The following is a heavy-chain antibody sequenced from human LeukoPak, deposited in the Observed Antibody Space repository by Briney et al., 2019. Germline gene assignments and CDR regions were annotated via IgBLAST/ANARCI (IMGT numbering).Heavy chain of an antibody. V-gene: IGHV1-18*01. Sequence: GGLVKVSCKASGYTFISFGFSWVRQAPGQGPEWMGWISGYTDNTNYAQRFQGRVTMTTDTSTSSAYMELRTLRSDDTAVYYCVRDLNSAARSFFDYWGPGTLVTVSS. D-gene: IGHD6-6*01. J-gene: IGHJ4*02. CDR2: ISGYTDNT. CDR1: GYTFISFG. CDR3: VRDLNSAARSFFDY.